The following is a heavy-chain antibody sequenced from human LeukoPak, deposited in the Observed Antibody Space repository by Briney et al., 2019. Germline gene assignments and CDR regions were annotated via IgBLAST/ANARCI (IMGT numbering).Heavy chain of an antibody. CDR2: ISSSGSTI. D-gene: IGHD3-10*02. CDR3: AELGITMIGGV. V-gene: IGHV3-48*03. CDR1: GFTFSSYE. Sequence: GGSLRLSCAASGFTFSSYEMNWVRQAPGKGLEWVSYISSSGSTIYYADSLKGRFTISRDNAKNSLYLQMNSLRAEDTDVYYCAELGITMIGGVWGKGTTVTISS. J-gene: IGHJ6*04.